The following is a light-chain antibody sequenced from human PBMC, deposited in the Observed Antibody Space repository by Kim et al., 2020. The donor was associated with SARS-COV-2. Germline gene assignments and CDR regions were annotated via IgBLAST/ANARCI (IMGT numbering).Light chain of an antibody. Sequence: VSPGERATLSCRASQSVSSKLAWYQQKPGQAPRLLMYGASTRATGIPARFSGSGSGTEFTLTISSLQSEDFAVYYCQQYNNWPPWTFGQGTKVDIK. CDR3: QQYNNWPPWT. CDR2: GAS. J-gene: IGKJ1*01. CDR1: QSVSSK. V-gene: IGKV3-15*01.